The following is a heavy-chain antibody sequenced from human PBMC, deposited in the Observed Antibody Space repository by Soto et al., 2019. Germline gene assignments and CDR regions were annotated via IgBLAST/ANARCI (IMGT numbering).Heavy chain of an antibody. CDR3: TKGGYDLIYYFGMDV. Sequence: EVQLIESGGGWVQPGTSLRVSCAASGFTFHEYAMHWVRQAPGKGLEWVPGISSDGATIAYADSVQGRFTVFRDNAKNALELQMNSLRAEDTARYYCTKGGYDLIYYFGMDVWCQGTTGTVSS. CDR1: GFTFHEYA. V-gene: IGHV3-9*01. J-gene: IGHJ6*02. D-gene: IGHD5-12*01. CDR2: ISSDGATI.